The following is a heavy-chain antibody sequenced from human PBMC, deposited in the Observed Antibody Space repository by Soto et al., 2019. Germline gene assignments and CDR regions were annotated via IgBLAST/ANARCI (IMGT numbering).Heavy chain of an antibody. J-gene: IGHJ5*02. Sequence: ETLSLTCTVSGASTSGYFWTCIRQPPGKGLEWIGYFYGGSTNYNPSLKSRATISMAPSKNHFSLNLMSVTAADTAVYYCAGDSRSAEGWLDPWGQGILVTVSS. V-gene: IGHV4-59*01. CDR2: FYGGST. CDR1: GASTSGYF. D-gene: IGHD1-26*01. CDR3: AGDSRSAEGWLDP.